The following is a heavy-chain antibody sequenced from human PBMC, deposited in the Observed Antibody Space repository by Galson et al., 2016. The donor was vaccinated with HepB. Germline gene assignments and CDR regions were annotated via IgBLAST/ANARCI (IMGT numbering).Heavy chain of an antibody. D-gene: IGHD1-7*01. CDR1: GFTFSYYG. V-gene: IGHV3-23*01. CDR3: AKLWAPGLITGSTFFDS. Sequence: SLRLSCAASGFTFSYYGMSWVRQAAGTGLEWVSGISGGPDGRTYYADSVKGRFTISRDNSKNPLYLQMTSLRAEDPAVYYCAKLWAPGLITGSTFFDSWGQGTLVTVSS. CDR2: ISGGPDGRT. J-gene: IGHJ4*02.